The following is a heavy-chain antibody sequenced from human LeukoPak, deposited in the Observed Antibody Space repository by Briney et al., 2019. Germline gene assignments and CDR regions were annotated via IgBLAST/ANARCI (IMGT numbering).Heavy chain of an antibody. CDR1: GGSISSYY. V-gene: IGHV4-59*01. J-gene: IGHJ5*02. CDR3: ARGKDPRGWFDP. Sequence: SETLSLTCTVSGGSISSYYWSWIRQPPGKGLEWIGYIYYSGSTNYNPSLKSRVTISVDTSENQFSLKLSSVTAADTAVYYCARGKDPRGWFDPWGQGTLVTVSS. CDR2: IYYSGST.